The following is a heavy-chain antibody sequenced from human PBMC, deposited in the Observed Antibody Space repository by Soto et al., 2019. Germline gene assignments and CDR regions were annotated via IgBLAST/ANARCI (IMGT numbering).Heavy chain of an antibody. CDR1: GASINDYF. V-gene: IGHV4-59*01. J-gene: IGHJ6*02. Sequence: QVQLQESSPGLVKPSETLSLTCTVSGASINDYFWSWIRQPPGKGLEWIGYIFYSGSPNYNPSLKSRVTMSIDTSKNQFSLKLTSVTAADTAVYYCARASSGRFPRVYYYYGMDVWGQGTTVTVSS. CDR2: IFYSGSP. CDR3: ARASSGRFPRVYYYYGMDV. D-gene: IGHD1-26*01.